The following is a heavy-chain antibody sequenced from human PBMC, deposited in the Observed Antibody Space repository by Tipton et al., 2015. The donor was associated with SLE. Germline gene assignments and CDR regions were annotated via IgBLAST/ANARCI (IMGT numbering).Heavy chain of an antibody. CDR1: GHTFTNNG. CDR2: INPSGGST. D-gene: IGHD3-3*01. V-gene: IGHV1-46*01. Sequence: VQLVQSGAEVKKPGASVKVSCKASGHTFTNNGISWVRQAPGQGLEWMGIINPSGGSTSYAQKFQGRVTMTRDTSTSTVYMELSSLRSEDTAVYYCARDGRFLEWFPYNWFDPWGQGTLVTVSS. J-gene: IGHJ5*02. CDR3: ARDGRFLEWFPYNWFDP.